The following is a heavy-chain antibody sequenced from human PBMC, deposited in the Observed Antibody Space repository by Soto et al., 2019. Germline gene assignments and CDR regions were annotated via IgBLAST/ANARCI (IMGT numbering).Heavy chain of an antibody. CDR2: IAINNGKT. Sequence: QAQLVQAGAEVKKTGASVKVSCKASGYTFSNYGIMWVRQAPVQVLEWMGCIAINNGKTNYAQNLQCRVTMTTDTSTNIAYMELRSLRSDYTAVYYCARVLGMGIFEGHADHWGQGTLVTVSS. D-gene: IGHD7-27*01. V-gene: IGHV1-18*04. CDR3: ARVLGMGIFEGHADH. J-gene: IGHJ4*02. CDR1: GYTFSNYG.